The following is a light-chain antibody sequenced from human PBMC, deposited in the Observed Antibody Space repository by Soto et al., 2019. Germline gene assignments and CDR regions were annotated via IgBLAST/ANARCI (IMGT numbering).Light chain of an antibody. CDR1: QSASSSY. J-gene: IGKJ4*01. Sequence: ENVLTQSPGTLSLSPGERATLSCRASQSASSSYLAWYQQKPGQAPRLLSYGASSRATGIPDRFSGSGSGTDFPLTISRLEPEDFAVYYCQQYGGSPLTFGGGTKVEIK. V-gene: IGKV3-20*01. CDR2: GAS. CDR3: QQYGGSPLT.